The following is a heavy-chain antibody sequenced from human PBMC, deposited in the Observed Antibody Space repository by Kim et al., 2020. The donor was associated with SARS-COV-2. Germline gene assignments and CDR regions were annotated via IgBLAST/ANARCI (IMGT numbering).Heavy chain of an antibody. Sequence: YTNPTLKSRVTVSVDTSKNQFSMKLSSVTAADTAVYYCAREWRKSNAFDIWGHGTMVTVSS. J-gene: IGHJ3*02. CDR3: AREWRKSNAFDI. V-gene: IGHV4-31*02. D-gene: IGHD5-12*01.